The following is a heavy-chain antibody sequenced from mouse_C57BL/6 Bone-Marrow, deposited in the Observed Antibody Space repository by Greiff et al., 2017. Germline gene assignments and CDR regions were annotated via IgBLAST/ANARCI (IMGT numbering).Heavy chain of an antibody. J-gene: IGHJ4*01. Sequence: GGGLVQPKGSLKLSCAASGFSFNTYAMNWVRQAPGKGLEWVARIRSKSNNYATYYADSVKDRFTISRDDSESMLYLQMNNLKTEDTAMYYCVRQNYGNMDYWGQGTSVTVSS. CDR2: IRSKSNNYAT. CDR1: GFSFNTYA. CDR3: VRQNYGNMDY. D-gene: IGHD1-1*01. V-gene: IGHV10-1*01.